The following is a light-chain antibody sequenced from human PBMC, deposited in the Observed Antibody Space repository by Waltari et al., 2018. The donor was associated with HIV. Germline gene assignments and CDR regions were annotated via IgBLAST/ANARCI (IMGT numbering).Light chain of an antibody. J-gene: IGLJ3*02. CDR1: SSDVGGYDY. CDR3: CSYAGTYTYVL. V-gene: IGLV2-11*01. CDR2: EVL. Sequence: SALTQPRSVSGSPGQSVTISCTGTSSDVGGYDYVSWYLQHPGKVPKLILYEVLTRPAGVPDRFSGSKSGNTASLTISGLQTEDEADYFCCSYAGTYTYVLFGGGTKLTVL.